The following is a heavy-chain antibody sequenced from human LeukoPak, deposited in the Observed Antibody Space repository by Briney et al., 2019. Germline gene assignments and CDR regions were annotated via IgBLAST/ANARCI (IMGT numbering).Heavy chain of an antibody. Sequence: PAATLSLTCTVSGGSITSSNYYWGWIRQPPGKGLEWIGEIIHSGSTNYNPSLKSRVTISVDTSQNQFSLKLSSVTAADTAVYYCARGGSVGLSYWGQGTLVAVSS. D-gene: IGHD5/OR15-5a*01. V-gene: IGHV4-39*07. J-gene: IGHJ4*02. CDR2: IIHSGST. CDR1: GGSITSSNYY. CDR3: ARGGSVGLSY.